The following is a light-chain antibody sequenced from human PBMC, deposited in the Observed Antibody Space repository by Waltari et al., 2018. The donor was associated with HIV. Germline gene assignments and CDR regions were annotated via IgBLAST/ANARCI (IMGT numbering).Light chain of an antibody. CDR2: RNN. V-gene: IGLV1-44*01. CDR1: SSNIGSNT. CDR3: AAWDDSLNGWV. Sequence: QSVLTQPPSASGTPGQRVTISCSGSSSNIGSNTVNWYQQLPGTAPQLLIYRNNQRPSGVPDRFSGSKSGTSVSLAISGLQSEDDTDYYCAAWDDSLNGWVFGGGTKLTVL. J-gene: IGLJ3*02.